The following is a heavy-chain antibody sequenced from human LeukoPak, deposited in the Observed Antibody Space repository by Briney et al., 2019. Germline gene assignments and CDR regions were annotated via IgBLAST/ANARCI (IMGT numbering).Heavy chain of an antibody. J-gene: IGHJ4*02. V-gene: IGHV3-74*01. CDR1: RFTFSTYW. D-gene: IGHD3-22*01. CDR3: ARVLNHYYDSSGFDY. CDR2: INSDGSST. Sequence: PGGSLRLSCAASRFTFSTYWMHWVRHAPGKGLVWVSRINSDGSSTGYADSVKGRFTISRDNAKNTLYLQMNSLRAEDTAVYYCARVLNHYYDSSGFDYWGQGTLVTVSS.